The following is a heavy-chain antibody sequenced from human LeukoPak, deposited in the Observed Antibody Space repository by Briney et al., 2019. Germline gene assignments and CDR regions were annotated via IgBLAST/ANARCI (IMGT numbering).Heavy chain of an antibody. J-gene: IGHJ6*02. Sequence: GPVKVSCQASGYTFTGYYMHWVRQAPGQGLEWMGRINPNSGGTNYAQKFQGRVTMTRDTSISTAYMELSRLRSDDTAVYYCASPRKGSSNYYYGMDVWGQGTTVTVSS. D-gene: IGHD6-6*01. CDR1: GYTFTGYY. CDR3: ASPRKGSSNYYYGMDV. CDR2: INPNSGGT. V-gene: IGHV1-2*06.